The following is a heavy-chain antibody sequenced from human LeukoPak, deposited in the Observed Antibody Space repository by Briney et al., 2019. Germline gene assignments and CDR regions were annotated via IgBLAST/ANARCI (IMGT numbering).Heavy chain of an antibody. V-gene: IGHV1-2*06. CDR2: INPNSGGT. D-gene: IGHD2-15*01. J-gene: IGHJ6*03. CDR3: ARDAGYCSGGSCSGYYYYMDV. CDR1: GYTFTGYY. Sequence: ASVKVSCKASGYTFTGYYMHWVRQAPGQGLEWMGRINPNSGGTNYAQKFQGRVTMTRDTSISTAYMELSRLRSDDTAVYYCARDAGYCSGGSCSGYYYYMDVWGKGTTVTVSS.